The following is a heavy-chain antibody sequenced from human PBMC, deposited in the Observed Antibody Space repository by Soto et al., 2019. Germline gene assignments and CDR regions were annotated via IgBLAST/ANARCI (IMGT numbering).Heavy chain of an antibody. Sequence: QVQLVQSGTEVKKPGASVKVSCKASGYTFTTHYMHWVRQAPGQGLEWMWIINPSGGRTTYALKFQGRVTMTSDTATNTVDVELTSLRSEDTAIYFCARAGENYGSGTFSPPLRYYFNSWGQGTLVTVSS. CDR3: ARAGENYGSGTFSPPLRYYFNS. V-gene: IGHV1-46*01. CDR1: GYTFTTHY. CDR2: INPSGGRT. J-gene: IGHJ4*02. D-gene: IGHD3-10*01.